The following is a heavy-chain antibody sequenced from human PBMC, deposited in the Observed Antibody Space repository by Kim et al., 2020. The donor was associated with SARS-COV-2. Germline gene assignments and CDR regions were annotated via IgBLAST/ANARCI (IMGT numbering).Heavy chain of an antibody. V-gene: IGHV4-59*01. CDR3: ARAAWPYYYDSSGYYYVWWFDP. Sequence: SETLSLTCTVSGGSISSYYWSWIRQPPGKGLEWIGYIYYSGSTNYNPSLKSRVTISVDTSKNQFSLKLSSVTAADTAVYYCARAAWPYYYDSSGYYYVWWFDPWGQGTLVTVSS. CDR2: IYYSGST. CDR1: GGSISSYY. J-gene: IGHJ5*02. D-gene: IGHD3-22*01.